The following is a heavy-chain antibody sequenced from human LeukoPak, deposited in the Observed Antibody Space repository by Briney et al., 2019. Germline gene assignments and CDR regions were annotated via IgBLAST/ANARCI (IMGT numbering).Heavy chain of an antibody. V-gene: IGHV5-51*01. Sequence: GESLKISCKGSGYSFTNYWIGWVRPMPGKGLEWMGIIYPGDSDTRYSPSFQGQVTISADKSISTAYLQWSSLKASDTAMYYCARSRITMVRGVTLFDYWGQGTLVTVSS. CDR1: GYSFTNYW. D-gene: IGHD3-10*01. CDR2: IYPGDSDT. CDR3: ARSRITMVRGVTLFDY. J-gene: IGHJ4*02.